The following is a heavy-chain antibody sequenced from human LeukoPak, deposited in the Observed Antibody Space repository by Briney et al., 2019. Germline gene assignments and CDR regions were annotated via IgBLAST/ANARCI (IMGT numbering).Heavy chain of an antibody. Sequence: AWVKVSCKASGGTFSSYAMSWVRQAPGQGLEWMGGIIPIFGTANYAQKFQGRVTITTDESTSTAYMELSSLTSEDTAVYYCARYSSTLRGLDYWGQGTLVTVSS. CDR2: IIPIFGTA. J-gene: IGHJ4*02. V-gene: IGHV1-69*05. D-gene: IGHD6-13*01. CDR3: ARYSSTLRGLDY. CDR1: GGTFSSYA.